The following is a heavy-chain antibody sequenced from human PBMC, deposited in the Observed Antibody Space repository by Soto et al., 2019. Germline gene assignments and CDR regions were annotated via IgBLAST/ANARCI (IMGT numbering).Heavy chain of an antibody. J-gene: IGHJ6*02. D-gene: IGHD3-16*01. CDR2: ISHYSGNT. Sequence: QVQLVQSGDEVRKPGSSVKVSCKASGYIFVNYGIAWVRQAPGQGLEWMGWISHYSGNTHYASKVQGRLTITTDTSKNTAYMDLRSLTADDTAVYDCAMVANYVTPTPQDVWGQGTTVTVSS. CDR1: GYIFVNYG. CDR3: AMVANYVTPTPQDV. V-gene: IGHV1-18*01.